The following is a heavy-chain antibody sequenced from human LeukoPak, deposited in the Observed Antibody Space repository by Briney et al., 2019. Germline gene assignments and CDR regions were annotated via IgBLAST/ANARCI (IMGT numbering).Heavy chain of an antibody. CDR2: IIPIFGTA. D-gene: IGHD3-22*01. CDR3: ARGGYDSSGAFDY. J-gene: IGHJ4*02. CDR1: GGTFSSYA. V-gene: IGHV1-69*05. Sequence: GSSVKVSCKASGGTFSSYAISWVRQAPGQGLEGMGGIIPIFGTANYAQKLQGRVTITRDESTSTAYMELSSLRSEDTAVYYCARGGYDSSGAFDYWGQGTLVTVSS.